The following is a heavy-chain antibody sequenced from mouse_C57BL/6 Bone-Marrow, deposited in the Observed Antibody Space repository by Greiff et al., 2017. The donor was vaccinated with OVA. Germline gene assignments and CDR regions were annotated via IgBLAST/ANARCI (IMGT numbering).Heavy chain of an antibody. CDR2: INPGSGGT. CDR1: GYAFTNYL. Sequence: VQLKESGAELVRPGTSVKVSCKASGYAFTNYLIEWVKQRPGQGLEWIGVINPGSGGTNYNEKFKGKATLTADKSSSTAYMQLSSLTSEDSAVYFCARLRRGYFDVWGTGTTVTVSS. CDR3: ARLRRGYFDV. D-gene: IGHD2-12*01. J-gene: IGHJ1*03. V-gene: IGHV1-54*01.